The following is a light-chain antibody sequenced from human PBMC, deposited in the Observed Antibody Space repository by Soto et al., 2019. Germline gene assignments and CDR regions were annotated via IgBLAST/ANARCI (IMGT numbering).Light chain of an antibody. CDR3: QQSYSTPIT. Sequence: DIQMTQSPSALSASVGDRVTITCRASQSISSYLNWYQQKPGKAPKLLIYAASSFQSGVPSRFSGSGSGTDFTLTISSLQPEDFATCYCQQSYSTPITFGQGTRLEIK. V-gene: IGKV1-39*01. CDR2: AAS. CDR1: QSISSY. J-gene: IGKJ5*01.